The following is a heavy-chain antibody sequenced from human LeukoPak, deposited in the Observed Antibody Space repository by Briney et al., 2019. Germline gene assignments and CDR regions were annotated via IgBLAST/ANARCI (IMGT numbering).Heavy chain of an antibody. V-gene: IGHV1-2*02. D-gene: IGHD3-10*01. CDR1: GYTFTGYY. CDR2: INPNSGGT. Sequence: ASVKVSCKASGYTFTGYYMHWVRQAPGQGLEWMGWINPNSGGTNYAQKFQGRVTMTWDTSISTAYMELSRLRSDDTAVYYCARGRSGGDWFDPWGQGTLVTVSS. CDR3: ARGRSGGDWFDP. J-gene: IGHJ5*02.